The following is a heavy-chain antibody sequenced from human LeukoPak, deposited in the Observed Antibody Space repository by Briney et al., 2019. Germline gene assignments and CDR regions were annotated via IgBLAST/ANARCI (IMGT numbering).Heavy chain of an antibody. D-gene: IGHD4-17*01. Sequence: GGSLRLSCAASGFTFSSYGMSWVRQAPGKGLEWVSAISGSGGSTYYADSVKGRFTISRDNSKNTLYLQMNSLRAEDTAVYYCAKDPGTYGDYGASTDYWGQGTLVTVSS. CDR2: ISGSGGST. J-gene: IGHJ4*02. CDR3: AKDPGTYGDYGASTDY. CDR1: GFTFSSYG. V-gene: IGHV3-23*01.